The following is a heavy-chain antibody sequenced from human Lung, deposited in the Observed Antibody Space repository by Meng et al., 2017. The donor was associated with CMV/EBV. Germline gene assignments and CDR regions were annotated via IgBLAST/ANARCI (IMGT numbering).Heavy chain of an antibody. CDR2: IKSKTDGGTT. Sequence: VVVGGGLLKAGGSLLRVCSASGFTFSNAGMSWVRQATGKGLEWVGRIKSKTDGGTTYYAPPVKCRFTISRDDSKNTLYLQMNSLKTEDTAVYYCIRNDYSNYWGQGTLVTVSS. J-gene: IGHJ4*02. CDR3: IRNDYSNY. D-gene: IGHD4-11*01. CDR1: GFTFSNAG. V-gene: IGHV3-15*05.